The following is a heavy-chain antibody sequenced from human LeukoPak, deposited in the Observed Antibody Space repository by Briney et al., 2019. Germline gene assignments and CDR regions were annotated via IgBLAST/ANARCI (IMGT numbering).Heavy chain of an antibody. V-gene: IGHV4-39*01. D-gene: IGHD1-7*01. CDR2: IYYSGST. Sequence: SETLSLTCTVSGGSISSYYWGWIRQPPGKGLEWIGSIYYSGSTYYNPSLKSRVTISVDTSKNQFSLKLSSVTAADTAVYYCARHDITGTIDYWGQGTLVTVSS. J-gene: IGHJ4*02. CDR1: GGSISSYY. CDR3: ARHDITGTIDY.